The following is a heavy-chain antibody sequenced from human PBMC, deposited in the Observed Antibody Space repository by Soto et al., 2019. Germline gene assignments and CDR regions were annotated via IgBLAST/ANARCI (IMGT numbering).Heavy chain of an antibody. Sequence: SETLSLTCAVSGGSISSSNWWSWVRQPPGKGLEWIGEIYHSGSTNYNPSLKSRVTISVDKSKNQFSLKLSSVTAADTAVYYCARDYYDSSGYYYYYGMDVWGQGTTVTVSS. CDR3: ARDYYDSSGYYYYYGMDV. CDR2: IYHSGST. J-gene: IGHJ6*02. V-gene: IGHV4-4*02. D-gene: IGHD3-22*01. CDR1: GGSISSSNW.